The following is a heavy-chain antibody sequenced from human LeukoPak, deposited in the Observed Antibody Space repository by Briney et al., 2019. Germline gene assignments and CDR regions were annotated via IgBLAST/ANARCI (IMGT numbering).Heavy chain of an antibody. Sequence: SETLSLTCSVSGGSISSYYWSWIRQPPGKGLEWIGYIYYSGSTNYNPSLKSRVTISVDKSKNQFSLKLSSVTAADTAVYYCASRIAAAGVYFDYWGQGTLVTVS. CDR2: IYYSGST. CDR3: ASRIAAAGVYFDY. D-gene: IGHD6-13*01. CDR1: GGSISSYY. V-gene: IGHV4-59*12. J-gene: IGHJ4*02.